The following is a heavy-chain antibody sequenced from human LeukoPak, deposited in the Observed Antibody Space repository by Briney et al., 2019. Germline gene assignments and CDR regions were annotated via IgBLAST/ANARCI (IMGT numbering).Heavy chain of an antibody. CDR1: GYTFTSSG. CDR2: ISAYNGNT. CDR3: ARDVRYYDFWSRSGNWFDP. V-gene: IGHV1-18*01. D-gene: IGHD3-3*01. Sequence: ASVTVSCEASGYTFTSSGISWVRQAPGQGLEWMGWISAYNGNTNYAQKLQGRVTMTTHTSTSKAYMELRSLRSDDTAVYYCARDVRYYDFWSRSGNWFDPWGQGTLVSVSS. J-gene: IGHJ5*02.